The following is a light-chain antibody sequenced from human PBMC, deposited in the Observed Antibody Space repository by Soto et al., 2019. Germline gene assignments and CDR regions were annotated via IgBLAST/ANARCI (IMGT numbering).Light chain of an antibody. V-gene: IGLV4-69*01. CDR1: SGHSSYA. CDR3: QTWGTGVV. Sequence: QLVLTQSPSASASLGASVKLTCTLSSGHSSYAIAWHQQQPEKGPRYLMKLNSDGSHSKGDGIPDRFSGSSSGAERYLSISGLQSEDEADYYCQTWGTGVVFGGGTKLTVL. J-gene: IGLJ2*01. CDR2: LNSDGSH.